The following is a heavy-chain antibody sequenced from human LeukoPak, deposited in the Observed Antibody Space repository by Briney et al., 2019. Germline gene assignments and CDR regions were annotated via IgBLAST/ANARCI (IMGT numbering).Heavy chain of an antibody. V-gene: IGHV3-43*01. CDR3: AKVGVVGATMSWYFDY. D-gene: IGHD1-26*01. CDR2: ISWDGGST. Sequence: GGSLRLSCAASGFTFDDYAMHWVRQAPGKGLEWVSLISWDGGSTYYADSVKGRFTISRDNSKNSLYLQMNSLRTEDTALYYCAKVGVVGATMSWYFDYWGQGTLVTVSS. CDR1: GFTFDDYA. J-gene: IGHJ4*02.